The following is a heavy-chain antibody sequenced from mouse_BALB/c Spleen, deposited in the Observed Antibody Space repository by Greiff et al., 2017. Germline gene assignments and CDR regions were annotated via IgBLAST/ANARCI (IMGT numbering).Heavy chain of an antibody. CDR2: IRNKANGYTT. Sequence: EVHLVESGGGLVQPGGSLRLSCATSGFTFTDYYMSWVRQPPGKALEWLGFIRNKANGYTTEYSASVKGRFTISRDNSQSILYLQMNTLRAEDSATYYCARDNLYYAMDYWGQGTSVTVSS. J-gene: IGHJ4*01. V-gene: IGHV7-3*02. CDR1: GFTFTDYY. CDR3: ARDNLYYAMDY.